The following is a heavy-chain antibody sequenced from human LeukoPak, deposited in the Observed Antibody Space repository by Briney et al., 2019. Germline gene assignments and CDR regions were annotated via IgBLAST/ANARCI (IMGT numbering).Heavy chain of an antibody. CDR1: GYSFTTYG. J-gene: IGHJ4*02. CDR2: FNTYTGNP. V-gene: IGHV7-81*01. CDR3: ARSWERDIVVVPAAPRFDY. D-gene: IGHD2-2*01. Sequence: ASVKVSCKASGYSFTTYGMNWVPQAPGQGLEWMGWFNTYTGNPTYAQGFTGRFVFSMDTSASTAYLQISGLKAEDMAMYYCARSWERDIVVVPAAPRFDYWGQGTLVTVSS.